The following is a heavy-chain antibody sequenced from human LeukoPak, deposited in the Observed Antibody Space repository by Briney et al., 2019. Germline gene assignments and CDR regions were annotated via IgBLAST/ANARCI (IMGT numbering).Heavy chain of an antibody. Sequence: GGSLRLSCAASGFTFSSYAMSWVRQAPGKGLEWVSAISGSGGSTYYADSVKGRFTISRDNSKNTLYLQMNSLRAEVTAVYYCAKSSQLQLWLLYYFDYWGQGTLVTVSS. V-gene: IGHV3-23*01. J-gene: IGHJ4*02. CDR3: AKSSQLQLWLLYYFDY. CDR2: ISGSGGST. D-gene: IGHD5-18*01. CDR1: GFTFSSYA.